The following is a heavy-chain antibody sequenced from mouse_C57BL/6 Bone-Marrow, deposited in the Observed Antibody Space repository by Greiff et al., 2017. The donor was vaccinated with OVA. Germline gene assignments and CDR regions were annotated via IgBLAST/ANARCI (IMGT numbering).Heavy chain of an antibody. CDR3: VRLLGWYFDV. Sequence: MQLQQSGAELVMPGASVKLSCKASGYTFTSYWMHWVKQRPGQGLEWIGEIDPSDSYTNYNQKFKGKSTLTVDKSSSTAYMQLSSLTSEDSAVYYCVRLLGWYFDVWGTGTTVTVSS. CDR2: IDPSDSYT. J-gene: IGHJ1*03. D-gene: IGHD1-1*01. V-gene: IGHV1-69*01. CDR1: GYTFTSYW.